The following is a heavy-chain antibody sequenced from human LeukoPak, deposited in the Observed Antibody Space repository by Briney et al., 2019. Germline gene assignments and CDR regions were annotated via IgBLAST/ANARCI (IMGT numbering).Heavy chain of an antibody. V-gene: IGHV4-34*01. Sequence: PSETLSLTCAVYGGSFSGYYWSWIRQPPGKGLEWVGEINHSGSANYNPSLKSRVTISVDTSKNQFSLKLSSVTAADTAVYYCARVQPAIFGMDVWGKGTTVTVSS. J-gene: IGHJ6*03. CDR2: INHSGSA. D-gene: IGHD3-3*01. CDR3: ARVQPAIFGMDV. CDR1: GGSFSGYY.